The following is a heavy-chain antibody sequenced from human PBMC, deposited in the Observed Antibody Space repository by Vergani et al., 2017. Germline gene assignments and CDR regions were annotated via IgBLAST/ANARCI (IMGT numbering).Heavy chain of an antibody. J-gene: IGHJ5*02. V-gene: IGHV3-9*01. Sequence: EVQLVESGGGLVQPGRSLRLSCAASGFTFDDYAMHWVRQAPGKGLEWVSGISWNSGSIGYADSVKGRFTISRDNAKNSLYLQMNSLRAEDTALYYCAKDIHPHCSSTSCLGNWFDPWGQGTLVTVSS. D-gene: IGHD2-2*01. CDR1: GFTFDDYA. CDR2: ISWNSGSI. CDR3: AKDIHPHCSSTSCLGNWFDP.